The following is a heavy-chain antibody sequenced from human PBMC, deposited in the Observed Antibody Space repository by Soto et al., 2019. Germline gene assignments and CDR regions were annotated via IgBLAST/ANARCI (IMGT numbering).Heavy chain of an antibody. J-gene: IGHJ6*02. CDR2: IYPGDSDT. D-gene: IGHD6-13*01. CDR1: GYSFTSYW. V-gene: IGHV5-51*01. CDR3: ARTSADGNYYYVLAV. Sequence: GESLKISCKGSGYSFTSYWIGWVRQMPGKGLEWMGIIYPGDSDTRYSPSFQGQVTISADKSISTAYLQWSSLKASDTAMYYCARTSADGNYYYVLAVWGRRTTVTGSS.